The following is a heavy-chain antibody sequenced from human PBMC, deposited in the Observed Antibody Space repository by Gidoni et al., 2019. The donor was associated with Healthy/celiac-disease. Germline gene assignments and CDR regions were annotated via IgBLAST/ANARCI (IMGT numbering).Heavy chain of an antibody. Sequence: QVQLVQSGAEVKKPGASVKVYCEASGYTFTSYYMHWVRQAPGHGLEWMGILNPSGGSTSYAQKFQCRVTMTRHTSTSTVYMELSSLRSQDTAVYYRVQRSNQPSSLELGAFDIWGQGTMVTVSS. D-gene: IGHD3-10*01. CDR2: LNPSGGST. CDR3: VQRSNQPSSLELGAFDI. V-gene: IGHV1-46*01. J-gene: IGHJ3*02. CDR1: GYTFTSYY.